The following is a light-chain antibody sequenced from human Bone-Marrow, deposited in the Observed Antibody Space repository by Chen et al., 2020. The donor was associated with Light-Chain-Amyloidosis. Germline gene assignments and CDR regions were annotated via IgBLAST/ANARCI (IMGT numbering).Light chain of an antibody. CDR3: QSADSSGTDEVI. CDR1: DLPTKY. CDR2: RDT. J-gene: IGLJ2*01. V-gene: IGLV3-25*03. Sequence: SYELTQPPSVSVSPGQTARITCSGDDLPTKYAYWYQQKPGQAPVLGVQRDTERPSGISERFSGYSSGTTATLTISGVQAEDEADYHCQSADSSGTDEVIFGGGTKLTVL.